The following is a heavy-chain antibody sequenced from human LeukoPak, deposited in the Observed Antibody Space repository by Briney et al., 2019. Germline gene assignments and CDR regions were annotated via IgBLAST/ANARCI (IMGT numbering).Heavy chain of an antibody. V-gene: IGHV1-69*01. Sequence: ASVKVSCKASGGTFSSYAISWVRQAPGQGLEWMGGIIPIFGTANYAQKFQGRVTITADESTSTAYMELSSLRSEDTAVYYCAREYSSSPGRFDYWGQGTLVTVSS. CDR1: GGTFSSYA. D-gene: IGHD6-13*01. J-gene: IGHJ4*02. CDR2: IIPIFGTA. CDR3: AREYSSSPGRFDY.